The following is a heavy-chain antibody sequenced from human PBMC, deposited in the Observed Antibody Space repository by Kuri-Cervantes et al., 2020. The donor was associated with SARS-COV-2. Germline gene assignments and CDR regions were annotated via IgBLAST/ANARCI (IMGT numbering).Heavy chain of an antibody. J-gene: IGHJ3*01. Sequence: GESLKISCSASGFTFSRSVMHWVRQAPGKGPEHVSTITLTGDSSYYADSVKGRFTISRDNSENTLYLHMRSLTIEDSAMYYCVKGEPRFFQTPFDFWGHGTMVTVSS. D-gene: IGHD3-3*01. CDR3: VKGEPRFFQTPFDF. CDR1: GFTFSRSV. CDR2: ITLTGDSS. V-gene: IGHV3-64D*06.